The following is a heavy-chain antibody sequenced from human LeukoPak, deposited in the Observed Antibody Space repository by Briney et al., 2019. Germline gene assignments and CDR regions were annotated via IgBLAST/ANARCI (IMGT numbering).Heavy chain of an antibody. V-gene: IGHV1-2*02. J-gene: IGHJ4*02. CDR1: GYTFTGYY. Sequence: ASVKVSCKASGYTFTGYYMHWVRQAPGQGLEWMGWINPNSGGTNYAQKFQGRVTMTRDTSISTAYMELSRLRSDDTAVYYCARAGVTIFGVVNTNLDYWGQGTLVTVSS. CDR3: ARAGVTIFGVVNTNLDY. D-gene: IGHD3-3*01. CDR2: INPNSGGT.